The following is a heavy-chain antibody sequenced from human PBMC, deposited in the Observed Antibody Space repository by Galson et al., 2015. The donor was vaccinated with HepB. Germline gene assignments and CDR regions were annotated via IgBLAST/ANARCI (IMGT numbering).Heavy chain of an antibody. J-gene: IGHJ6*03. D-gene: IGHD2-2*01. V-gene: IGHV1-69*13. CDR1: GGTFSSYA. CDR3: ARVYLSKGYCSSTSCRSSDYYYYMDV. Sequence: SVKVSCKASGGTFSSYAISWVRQAPGQGLEWMGGIIPIFGTANYAQKFQGRVTITADESTSTAYMELSSLRSEDTAVYYCARVYLSKGYCSSTSCRSSDYYYYMDVWGKGTTVTVSS. CDR2: IIPIFGTA.